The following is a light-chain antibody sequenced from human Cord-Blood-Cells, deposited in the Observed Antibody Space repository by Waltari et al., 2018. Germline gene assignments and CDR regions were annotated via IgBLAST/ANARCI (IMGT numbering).Light chain of an antibody. CDR1: QSVSSY. J-gene: IGKJ4*01. CDR2: DAS. V-gene: IGKV3-11*01. CDR3: QQRSNWPPG. Sequence: EIVLTQSPATLSLSPGERATPSCRASQSVSSYLAWYQQKPGQAPRLLIYDASNRATGIPARFSGSGSGTDFTLTISSLEPEDFAVYYCQQRSNWPPGFGGGTKVEIK.